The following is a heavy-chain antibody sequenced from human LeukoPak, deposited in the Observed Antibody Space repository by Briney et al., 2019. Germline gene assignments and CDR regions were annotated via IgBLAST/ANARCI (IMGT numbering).Heavy chain of an antibody. CDR3: ARVSVVYSGYDLISSFDY. Sequence: AGGSLRLSCAASGFTFSSYWMSWVRQAPGKGLEWVANIKQDGSEKYYVDSVKGRFTISRDNAKNSLYLQMNSLRAEDTAVYYCARVSVVYSGYDLISSFDYWGQGTLVTVSS. CDR1: GFTFSSYW. V-gene: IGHV3-7*01. D-gene: IGHD5-12*01. J-gene: IGHJ4*02. CDR2: IKQDGSEK.